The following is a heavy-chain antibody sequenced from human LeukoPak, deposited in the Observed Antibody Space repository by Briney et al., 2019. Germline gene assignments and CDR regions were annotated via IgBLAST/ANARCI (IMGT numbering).Heavy chain of an antibody. CDR2: IYYSGST. J-gene: IGHJ4*02. CDR1: GGSISSSSYY. D-gene: IGHD3-22*01. Sequence: SETLSLTCTVSGGSISSSSYYWGWIRQPPGKGLEWIGSIYYSGSTYYNPSLKSRVTISVDTSKNQFSLKLSSVTAADTAVYYCASGGAYYYDSSGYYSPHYFDYWGQGTLVTVSS. V-gene: IGHV4-39*07. CDR3: ASGGAYYYDSSGYYSPHYFDY.